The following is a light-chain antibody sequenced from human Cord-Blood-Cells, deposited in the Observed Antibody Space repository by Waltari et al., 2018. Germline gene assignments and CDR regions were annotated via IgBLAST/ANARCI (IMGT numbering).Light chain of an antibody. CDR2: DGS. Sequence: QSALTQPASVSGSPGQSITISCTGTSSDVGRYNLVSWYQQHPGKAPKLMIYDGSKRPTGVSNRFSESKYANTASLASLRLQAEDDADYCCYSYGGSVVFGGGTKLTVL. J-gene: IGLJ2*01. CDR1: SSDVGRYNL. V-gene: IGLV2-23*01. CDR3: YSYGGSVV.